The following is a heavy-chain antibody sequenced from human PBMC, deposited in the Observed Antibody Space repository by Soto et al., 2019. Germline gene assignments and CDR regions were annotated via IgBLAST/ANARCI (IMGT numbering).Heavy chain of an antibody. Sequence: PSETLSLTCAVSGGSISGSYYYWAWLRQSPGKGPEWIGSVFYTGFTSYNPSLESRVSVSVDTSKSQFPLKLSAVTAADTAVYYCATSQKGYNWNYFDPWGQGALVTVSS. V-gene: IGHV4-39*01. CDR1: GGSISGSYYY. D-gene: IGHD1-20*01. CDR3: ATSQKGYNWNYFDP. CDR2: VFYTGFT. J-gene: IGHJ4*02.